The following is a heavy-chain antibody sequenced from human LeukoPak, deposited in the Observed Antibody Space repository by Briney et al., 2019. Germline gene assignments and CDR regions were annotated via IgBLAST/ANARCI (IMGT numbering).Heavy chain of an antibody. V-gene: IGHV3-21*06. CDR2: IFGSGSEI. D-gene: IGHD5-12*01. Sequence: GGSLRLSCAASGLTFSRYWMTWVRQAPGKGLEWVASIFGSGSEIFYADSLKGRFTISRDNSENSLYLQMNSLYCAKVRGDIVGGMFFAFDVWGQGTMVSVSS. J-gene: IGHJ3*01. CDR1: GLTFSRYW. CDR3: GGMFFAFDV.